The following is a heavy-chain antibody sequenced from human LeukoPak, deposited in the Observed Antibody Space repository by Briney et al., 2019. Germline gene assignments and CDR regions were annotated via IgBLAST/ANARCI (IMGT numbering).Heavy chain of an antibody. J-gene: IGHJ4*02. CDR2: IYYSGST. Sequence: PSETLSLTCTVSGGSISSSSYYWGWIRQPPGKGLEWIGSIYYSGSTYYNPSLKSRVTISVDTSKNQFSLKLSSVTAADTAVYYCARFPFSSSSEDWGQGTLVTVSS. CDR3: ARFPFSSSSED. D-gene: IGHD6-13*01. V-gene: IGHV4-39*01. CDR1: GGSISSSSYY.